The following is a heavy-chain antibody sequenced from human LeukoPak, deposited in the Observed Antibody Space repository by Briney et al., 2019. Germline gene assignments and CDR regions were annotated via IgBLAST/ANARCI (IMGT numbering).Heavy chain of an antibody. CDR3: ASRARVRGVIIDY. CDR1: GDSISSYQ. J-gene: IGHJ4*02. D-gene: IGHD3-10*01. CDR2: IYSSGST. V-gene: IGHV4-59*01. Sequence: SETLSLTCTVSGDSISSYQWNWIRQPPGKGLEWIAYIYSSGSTNYNPSLKSRATISVDTSKNQFSLKLNSVTAADTAVYYCASRARVRGVIIDYWGQGTLVTVSS.